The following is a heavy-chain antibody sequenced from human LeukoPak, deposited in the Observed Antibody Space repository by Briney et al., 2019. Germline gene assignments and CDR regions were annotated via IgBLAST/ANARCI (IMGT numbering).Heavy chain of an antibody. CDR1: GFTFDTYG. D-gene: IGHD1-26*01. J-gene: IGHJ5*02. CDR2: ISGSGNYM. Sequence: GGSLRLSCAASGFTFDTYGMSWVRQAPGKGLEWVSSISGSGNYMYYKDSVKGRFTISRDNSKNTLLLQMNSLRAEDSAVYYCAKVGATTRWFDPWGQGTLVTVSS. CDR3: AKVGATTRWFDP. V-gene: IGHV3-23*01.